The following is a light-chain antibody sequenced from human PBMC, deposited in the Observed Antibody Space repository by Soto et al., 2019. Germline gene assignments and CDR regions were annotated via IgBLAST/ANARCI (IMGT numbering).Light chain of an antibody. CDR1: QSVSSSY. CDR3: QQYVSSPWA. CDR2: GAS. Sequence: PGERVTLSCRASQSVSSSYLTWYQQKPGQAPRLLIYGASTRATGLPARFTGSGSGTDFTLTISRLEPEDFAVYYCQQYVSSPWAFGQGTKVDI. J-gene: IGKJ1*01. V-gene: IGKV3-20*01.